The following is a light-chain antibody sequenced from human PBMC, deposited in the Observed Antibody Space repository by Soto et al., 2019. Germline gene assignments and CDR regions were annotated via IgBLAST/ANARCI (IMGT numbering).Light chain of an antibody. CDR3: SSYAGSSPVV. J-gene: IGLJ2*01. CDR2: EGS. Sequence: QSVLTQPASVSGSPGQSITISCTGTSSDVGSYNLVSWYQQHPGKAPKLMIYEGSKRPSGDSNRFSGSKSGNTASLTISGLQAEDKVDYYCSSYAGSSPVVFGGGTQLTV. CDR1: SSDVGSYNL. V-gene: IGLV2-23*01.